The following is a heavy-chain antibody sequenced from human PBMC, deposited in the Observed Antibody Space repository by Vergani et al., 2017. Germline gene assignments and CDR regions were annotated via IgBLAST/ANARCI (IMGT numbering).Heavy chain of an antibody. CDR2: INTNTGNP. D-gene: IGHD1-26*01. J-gene: IGHJ4*02. Sequence: QVQLVQSRGEVKKPGASVNVSCKASGYIFASYGISWVRQAPGQGLEWMGWINTNTGNPTYAQGFTGRFVFSLDTSVSTAYLQISSLKAEDTAVYYCARDDLGSYYFGLNYWGQGTLVTVSS. V-gene: IGHV7-4-1*02. CDR3: ARDDLGSYYFGLNY. CDR1: GYIFASYG.